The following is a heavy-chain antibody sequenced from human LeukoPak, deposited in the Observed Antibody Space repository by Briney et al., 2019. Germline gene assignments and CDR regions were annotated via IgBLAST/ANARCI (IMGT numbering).Heavy chain of an antibody. V-gene: IGHV4-61*02. Sequence: SETLSLTCTVSGASVSSGRHYWTRIRQPAGKGLEWIGRIYTSGTTKYDPSLESRVAISMDTSKNQFSLKLTSVTAADTAVYYCARLSGYYDSSPEVWGQGTLVAVSS. J-gene: IGHJ4*02. D-gene: IGHD3-22*01. CDR3: ARLSGYYDSSPEV. CDR1: GASVSSGRHY. CDR2: IYTSGTT.